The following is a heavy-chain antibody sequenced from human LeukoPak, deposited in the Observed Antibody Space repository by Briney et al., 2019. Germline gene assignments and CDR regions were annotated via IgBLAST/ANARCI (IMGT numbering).Heavy chain of an antibody. CDR1: GFTFSSYW. Sequence: GGSLRLSCAASGFTFSSYWMHWVRQAPGKGLVWVSRINNDESHTTYADSVKGRFTVSRDNAKNTLYLQMNSLRVEDTAVYYCARDQSSSWYVAWFDPWGQGTLVTVSS. D-gene: IGHD6-13*01. V-gene: IGHV3-74*01. CDR2: INNDESHT. J-gene: IGHJ5*02. CDR3: ARDQSSSWYVAWFDP.